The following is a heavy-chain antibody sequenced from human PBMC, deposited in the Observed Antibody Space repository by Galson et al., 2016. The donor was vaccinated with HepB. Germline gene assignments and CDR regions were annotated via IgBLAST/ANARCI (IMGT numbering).Heavy chain of an antibody. V-gene: IGHV4-61*01. J-gene: IGHJ5*02. CDR3: ASLGYCGGGTCSSTSFS. CDR1: GDSVSSGNYY. Sequence: ETLSLTCTVSGDSVSSGNYYWSWIRQPPGRGLEWIGYVYYSGSTNYNPALKSRVTVSADTSKNQYSRTLSSVTAADTAVYYCASLGYCGGGTCSSTSFSWGQGTLVTVSS. D-gene: IGHD2-15*01. CDR2: VYYSGST.